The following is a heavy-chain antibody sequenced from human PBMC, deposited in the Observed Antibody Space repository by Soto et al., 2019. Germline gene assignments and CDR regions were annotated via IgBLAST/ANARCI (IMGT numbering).Heavy chain of an antibody. CDR3: ARLGGDYDILTGYIYYYYGMDV. J-gene: IGHJ6*02. CDR1: GYSFTSYW. CDR2: IYPGDSDT. V-gene: IGHV5-51*01. Sequence: PGESLKISCKGSGYSFTSYWIGWVRQMPGKGLAWMGIIYPGDSDTRYSPSFQGQVTISADKSISTAYLQWSGLKASDTAMYYCARLGGDYDILTGYIYYYYGMDVWGQGTTVTVSS. D-gene: IGHD3-9*01.